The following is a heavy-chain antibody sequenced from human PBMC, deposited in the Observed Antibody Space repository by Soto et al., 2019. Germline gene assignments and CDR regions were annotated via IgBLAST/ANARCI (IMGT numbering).Heavy chain of an antibody. CDR1: GSGFIRSG. D-gene: IGHD2-15*01. CDR3: SADRPDIGVGWWV. CDR2: IVVASGQT. V-gene: IGHV1-58*02. J-gene: IGHJ6*02. Sequence: SVKVSCKASGSGFIRSGIQWVRQAHGQRLEWIGWIVVASGQTNYAQNFRGRVAITRDTSTATAYIELTGLTSEDTAVYFCSADRPDIGVGWWVWGQGTAVTVSS.